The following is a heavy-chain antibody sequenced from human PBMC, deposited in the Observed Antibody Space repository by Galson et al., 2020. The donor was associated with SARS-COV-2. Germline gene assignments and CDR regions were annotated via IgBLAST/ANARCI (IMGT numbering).Heavy chain of an antibody. Sequence: GGSLRLSCAASGFTFSSYTMNWVRQPPVKGLELVAYIRSSSGTIYYADSVKGRFTISSDNAKNSLYLQLNSLRVEETAVYYCARERLEYWGQGTLVTVSS. D-gene: IGHD1-1*01. V-gene: IGHV3-48*04. J-gene: IGHJ4*02. CDR1: GFTFSSYT. CDR2: IRSSSGTI. CDR3: ARERLEY.